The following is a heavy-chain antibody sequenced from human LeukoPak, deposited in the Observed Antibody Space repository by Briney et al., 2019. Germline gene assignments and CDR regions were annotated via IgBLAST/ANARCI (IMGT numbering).Heavy chain of an antibody. CDR1: GFSFSTYA. D-gene: IGHD6-19*01. CDR2: TSYDESNK. Sequence: PGGSLRLSCAVSGFSFSTYAMHWVRQAPGKGLEWVAVTSYDESNKFYADSVKGRFTISRDNFKNTLFLQMNSLRAEDTAVYFCARDPSSGWYKDYFDYWGQGALVTVSS. J-gene: IGHJ4*02. V-gene: IGHV3-30-3*01. CDR3: ARDPSSGWYKDYFDY.